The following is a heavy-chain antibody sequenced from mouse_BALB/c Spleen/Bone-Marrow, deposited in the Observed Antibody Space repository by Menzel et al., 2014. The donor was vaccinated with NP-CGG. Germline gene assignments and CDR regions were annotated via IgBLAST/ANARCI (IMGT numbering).Heavy chain of an antibody. V-gene: IGHV1S34*01. CDR3: ARGVMITSQAWFAY. CDR1: GYSFTGYY. Sequence: VVKTGASVKISCKASGYSFTGYYMHWVKQSHGKSLEWIGYISCYNGATSYNQKFKGRATFTVDTSSSTAYMQFNSLTSEDSAVYYCARGVMITSQAWFAYWGQGTLVTVSA. J-gene: IGHJ3*01. D-gene: IGHD2-4*01. CDR2: ISCYNGAT.